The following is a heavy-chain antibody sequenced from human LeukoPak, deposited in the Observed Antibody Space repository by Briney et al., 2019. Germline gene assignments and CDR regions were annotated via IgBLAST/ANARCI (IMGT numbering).Heavy chain of an antibody. Sequence: PGGSLRLSCAASGFTFSCYEMNWVRQAPGKGLEWVSYISSSGSTIYYADSVKGRFTISRDNAKNSLYLQMNSLRAEDTAVYYCARENIWFGVYYGMDVWGKGTTVTVSS. J-gene: IGHJ6*04. CDR1: GFTFSCYE. CDR2: ISSSGSTI. CDR3: ARENIWFGVYYGMDV. V-gene: IGHV3-48*03. D-gene: IGHD3-10*01.